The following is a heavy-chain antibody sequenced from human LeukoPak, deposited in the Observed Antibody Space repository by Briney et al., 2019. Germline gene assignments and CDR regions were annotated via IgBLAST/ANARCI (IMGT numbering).Heavy chain of an antibody. J-gene: IGHJ4*02. Sequence: PSETLSLTCTVSGGSISSYYWSWIRQPPGKGLEWIGYIYYSGSTNYNPSLKSRVTISVDTSKNQFSLKLSSVTAADTAVYYCARDTPSSSSWYGHYFDYWGQGTLVTVSS. CDR3: ARDTPSSSSWYGHYFDY. CDR1: GGSISSYY. CDR2: IYYSGST. D-gene: IGHD6-13*01. V-gene: IGHV4-59*01.